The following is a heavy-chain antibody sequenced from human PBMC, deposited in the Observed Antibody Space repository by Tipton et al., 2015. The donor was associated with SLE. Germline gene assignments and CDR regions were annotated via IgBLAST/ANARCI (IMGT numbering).Heavy chain of an antibody. Sequence: GLVKPSETLSLTCTVSGGPIGGYYWGWIRQPPGKGLEWIGSVYSSGRTYYNPSLKSRVTISADASKNQFSLKLSSVTAADTAVYYCARHPPRYYYDSSGADFDYWGQGTLVTVSS. D-gene: IGHD3-22*01. CDR3: ARHPPRYYYDSSGADFDY. CDR2: VYSSGRT. J-gene: IGHJ4*02. CDR1: GGPIGGYY. V-gene: IGHV4-39*01.